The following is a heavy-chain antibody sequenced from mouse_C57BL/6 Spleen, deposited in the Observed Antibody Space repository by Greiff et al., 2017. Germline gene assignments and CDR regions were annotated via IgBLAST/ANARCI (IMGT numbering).Heavy chain of an antibody. CDR1: GFNIKDDY. CDR2: IDPENGDT. V-gene: IGHV14-4*01. Sequence: EVQRVESGAELVRPGASVKLSCTASGFNIKDDYMHWVKQRPEQGLEWIGWIDPENGDTEYASKFQGKATITADTSSNTAYLQLSSLTSEDTAVYYCTRDGEAYWGQGTLVTVSA. J-gene: IGHJ3*01. D-gene: IGHD1-1*01. CDR3: TRDGEAY.